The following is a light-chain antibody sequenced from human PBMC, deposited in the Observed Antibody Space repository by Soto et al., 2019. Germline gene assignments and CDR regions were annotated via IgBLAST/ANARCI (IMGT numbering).Light chain of an antibody. V-gene: IGKV3-20*01. Sequence: ENVLTQSPCTLSFSPVAGLTIACRASQSFRSGYLAWYQQKPGQAPRLLIYGAFVRATGIPDRFSGSGSGTDFTLTISRLEPEDFAVYYCQNYDSRPYNCGQGTKVDIK. CDR1: QSFRSGY. J-gene: IGKJ2*01. CDR3: QNYDSRPYN. CDR2: GAF.